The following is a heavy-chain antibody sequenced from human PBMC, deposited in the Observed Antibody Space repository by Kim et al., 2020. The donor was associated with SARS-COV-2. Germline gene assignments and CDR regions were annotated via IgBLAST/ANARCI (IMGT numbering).Heavy chain of an antibody. CDR2: ISSSSSYI. V-gene: IGHV3-21*01. CDR1: GFTFSSYS. J-gene: IGHJ4*02. D-gene: IGHD6-13*01. CDR3: ARVSDVSGYSSSWYQLD. Sequence: GGSLRLSCAASGFTFSSYSMNWVRQAPGKGLEWVSSISSSSSYIYYADSVKGRFTISRDNAKNSLYLQMNSLRAEDTAVYYCARVSDVSGYSSSWYQLDWGQGTLVTVSS.